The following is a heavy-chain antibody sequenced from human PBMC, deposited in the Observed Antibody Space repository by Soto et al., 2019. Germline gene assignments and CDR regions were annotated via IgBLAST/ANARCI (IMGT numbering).Heavy chain of an antibody. CDR2: ISYDGNNK. J-gene: IGHJ6*02. CDR3: ARADAYYGMDV. V-gene: IGHV3-30-3*01. CDR1: GFTLSSYV. Sequence: QVQLVESGGGVVQPGRSLRLSCAASGFTLSSYVMHWVRQAPGKGLEWVAVISYDGNNKNYADYVKGRFTISRDNSKNRLYLQMNSLRAEDTAVYYCARADAYYGMDVWGQGTTVTVSS.